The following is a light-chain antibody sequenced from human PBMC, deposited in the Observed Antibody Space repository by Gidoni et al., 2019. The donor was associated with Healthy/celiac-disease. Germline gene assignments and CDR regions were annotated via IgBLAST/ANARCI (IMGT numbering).Light chain of an antibody. J-gene: IGKJ1*01. Sequence: EIVLTQSPATLALSPGERATISCRASQSVSSYLAWYQQKPGQASRLLIYDASNRATGIPARFIGGGSGTDFTLPISSLEPEDFAVYYCQQRSNWPPRTFGQGTKVEIK. CDR3: QQRSNWPPRT. CDR1: QSVSSY. V-gene: IGKV3-11*01. CDR2: DAS.